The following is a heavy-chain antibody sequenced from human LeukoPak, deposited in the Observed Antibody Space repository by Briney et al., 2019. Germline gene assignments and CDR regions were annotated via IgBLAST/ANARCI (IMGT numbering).Heavy chain of an antibody. D-gene: IGHD6-13*01. CDR3: AKDSNTPSLYSSSWYQPYYFDY. CDR1: GFTFSSYA. V-gene: IGHV3-23*01. CDR2: ISGSGGST. J-gene: IGHJ4*02. Sequence: PGGSLRLSCAASGFTFSSYAMSWVRQAPGKGLEWVSAISGSGGSTYYADSVKGRFTISRDNSKNTLYLQMNSLRAEDTAVYYCAKDSNTPSLYSSSWYQPYYFDYWGQGTLVTVSS.